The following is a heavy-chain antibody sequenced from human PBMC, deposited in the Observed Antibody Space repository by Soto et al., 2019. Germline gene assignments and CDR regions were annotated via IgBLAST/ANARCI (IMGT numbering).Heavy chain of an antibody. Sequence: ASVKVSCKASGGTFSSYAISWVRQAPGQGLEWMGGIIPIFGTANYAQKFQGRVTITADESTSTAYMELSSLRSEDTAVYYCARDVGYSYGSRALFYYWGKGTLVTVSS. V-gene: IGHV1-69*13. CDR3: ARDVGYSYGSRALFYY. J-gene: IGHJ4*02. D-gene: IGHD5-18*01. CDR2: IIPIFGTA. CDR1: GGTFSSYA.